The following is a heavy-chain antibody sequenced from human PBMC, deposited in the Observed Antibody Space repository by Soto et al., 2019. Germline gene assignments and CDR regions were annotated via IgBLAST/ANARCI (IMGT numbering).Heavy chain of an antibody. D-gene: IGHD3-22*01. V-gene: IGHV3-7*03. CDR3: VRFYILVYRRGRGAFFDS. Sequence: GGSLRLSCAASGFTFSNYWMSWVRQVPGKGLAWVSNTKEDGSEKYYVDSVKGRFTISRDNAKNSVHLQMNSLRDEDTAVYYCVRFYILVYRRGRGAFFDSWGQGTPVTVYS. J-gene: IGHJ4*02. CDR2: TKEDGSEK. CDR1: GFTFSNYW.